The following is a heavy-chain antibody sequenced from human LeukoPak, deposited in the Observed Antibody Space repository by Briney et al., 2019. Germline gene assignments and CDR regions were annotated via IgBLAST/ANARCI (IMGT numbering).Heavy chain of an antibody. V-gene: IGHV4-39*01. CDR2: IYYSGST. J-gene: IGHJ4*02. CDR1: GGSISSSSYY. CDR3: ARQTYDSSY. D-gene: IGHD5-12*01. Sequence: PSETLSLTCTVSGGSISSSSYYWGWIRQPPGKGLEWIGSIYYSGSTYYNPSLKSRVTISVDTSKNQFSLKLSSVTAADTAVYYCARQTYDSSYWGQRTLVTVSS.